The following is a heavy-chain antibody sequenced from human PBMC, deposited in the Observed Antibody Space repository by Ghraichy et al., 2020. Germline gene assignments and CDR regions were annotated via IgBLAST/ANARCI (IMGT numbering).Heavy chain of an antibody. V-gene: IGHV4-59*01. D-gene: IGHD3-16*02. J-gene: IGHJ4*02. CDR3: ARENPSYDDYIWGSYRYTGYYFDY. CDR2: IYYSGST. CDR1: GGSISSYY. Sequence: SETLSLTCTVSGGSISSYYWSWIRQPPGKGLEWIGYIYYSGSTNYNPSLKSRVTISVDTSKNQFSLKLSSVTAADTAVYYCARENPSYDDYIWGSYRYTGYYFDYWGQGTLVTVSS.